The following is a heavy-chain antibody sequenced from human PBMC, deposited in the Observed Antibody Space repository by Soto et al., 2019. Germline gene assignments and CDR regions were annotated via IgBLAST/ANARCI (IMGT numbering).Heavy chain of an antibody. Sequence: GASVKVSCKASGGTFSSYAISWVRQAPGQGLEWMGGIIPIFGTANYAQKFQGRVTITADKSTSTAYMELSSLRSEDTAVYYCAIGYCSSTSCYGYGAYYYYYGMDVWGQGTTVTVSS. CDR3: AIGYCSSTSCYGYGAYYYYYGMDV. CDR2: IIPIFGTA. J-gene: IGHJ6*02. D-gene: IGHD2-2*01. V-gene: IGHV1-69*06. CDR1: GGTFSSYA.